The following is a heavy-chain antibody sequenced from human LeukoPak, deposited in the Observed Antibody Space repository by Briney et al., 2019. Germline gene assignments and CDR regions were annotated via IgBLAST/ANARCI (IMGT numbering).Heavy chain of an antibody. J-gene: IGHJ4*02. D-gene: IGHD3-10*01. Sequence: SETLSLTCTVSGGSISSSSYYWGWIRQPPGKELEWIGSMYYSGSTYYNPSLKSRVTISVDTSKNQFSLKLSSVTAADTAVYYCARLVLGELLGAHYFDYWGQGTLVTVSS. CDR1: GGSISSSSYY. CDR2: MYYSGST. CDR3: ARLVLGELLGAHYFDY. V-gene: IGHV4-39*01.